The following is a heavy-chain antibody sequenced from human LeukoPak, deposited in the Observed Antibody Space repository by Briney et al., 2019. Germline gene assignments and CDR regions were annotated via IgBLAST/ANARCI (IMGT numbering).Heavy chain of an antibody. V-gene: IGHV4-38-2*02. CDR2: IYHSGST. D-gene: IGHD2-15*01. J-gene: IGHJ2*01. CDR3: ARDQGYCSGGSCYYYWYFDL. Sequence: PSETLSLTCAVSGYSISSGYYWGWIRQPPGKGLKWIGSIYHSGSTYYNPSLKSRVTISVDTSKNQFSLKLSSVTAADTAVYYCARDQGYCSGGSCYYYWYFDLWGRGTLVTVSS. CDR1: GYSISSGYY.